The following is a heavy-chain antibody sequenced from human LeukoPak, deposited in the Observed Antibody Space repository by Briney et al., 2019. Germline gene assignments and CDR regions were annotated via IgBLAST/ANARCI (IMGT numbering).Heavy chain of an antibody. J-gene: IGHJ4*02. CDR1: GGSFSSYY. CDR3: ARGRIPMVRGADY. CDR2: INHSGST. D-gene: IGHD3-10*01. Sequence: PSETLSLTCAVYGGSFSSYYWSWIRQPPGKGLEWIGEINHSGSTNYNPSLKSRVTISVDTSKNQFSLKLSSVTAADTAVYYCARGRIPMVRGADYWGQGTLVTVSS. V-gene: IGHV4-34*01.